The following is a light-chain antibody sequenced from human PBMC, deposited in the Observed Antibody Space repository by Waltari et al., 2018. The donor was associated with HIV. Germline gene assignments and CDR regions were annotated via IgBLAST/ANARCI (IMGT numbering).Light chain of an antibody. CDR3: CSYAGTNTYV. J-gene: IGLJ1*01. Sequence: QSALTQPASVSGSPGQSITISCTGTRSDVGNYNYVSWYQQHPGKVPKLMIYAVSKRPAGVSNRLSGSKSGNTASLTISGLQAEDEADYYCCSYAGTNTYVFGSGTKVTVL. CDR1: RSDVGNYNY. CDR2: AVS. V-gene: IGLV2-23*02.